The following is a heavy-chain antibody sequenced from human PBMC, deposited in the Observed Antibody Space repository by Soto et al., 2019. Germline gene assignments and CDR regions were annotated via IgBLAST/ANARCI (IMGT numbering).Heavy chain of an antibody. Sequence: GASVEVSCKASGYTFASYGISWVRQTPGQGLEWMGWISAYNGNTNYAQKLQGRVTMTTDTSTSTAYMELRSLRSDDTAVYYCARVGMDYDFWSGYYSPPLYGMGVWGQGTTVTVSS. CDR3: ARVGMDYDFWSGYYSPPLYGMGV. V-gene: IGHV1-18*01. CDR1: GYTFASYG. D-gene: IGHD3-3*01. J-gene: IGHJ6*02. CDR2: ISAYNGNT.